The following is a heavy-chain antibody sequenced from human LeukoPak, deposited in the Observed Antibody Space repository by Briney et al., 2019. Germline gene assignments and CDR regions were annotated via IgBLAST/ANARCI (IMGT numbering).Heavy chain of an antibody. CDR3: AKDRLSDYGALTAAFDI. CDR2: ISGSGGGT. J-gene: IGHJ3*02. Sequence: PGGSLRLSCAASGFTFSSYAMSWVRQAPGKGLEWVSAISGSGGGTYYADSVKGRFTISRDNSKNTLWLQMNSLRAEDTAVYYCAKDRLSDYGALTAAFDIWGQGTMVTVSS. CDR1: GFTFSSYA. D-gene: IGHD4-17*01. V-gene: IGHV3-23*01.